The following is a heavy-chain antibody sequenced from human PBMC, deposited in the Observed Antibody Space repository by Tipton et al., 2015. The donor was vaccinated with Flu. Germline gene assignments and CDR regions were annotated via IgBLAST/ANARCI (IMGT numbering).Heavy chain of an antibody. CDR1: NGTISSSSYY. CDR2: IYYSGNT. J-gene: IGHJ3*02. Sequence: TLSLTCTVSNGTISSSSYYWGWIRQPPGKGLEWIGSIYYSGNTYYNPSLKSRVTISVDTSKNQFSLKLSSVTAADTAVCYCARDGFITMRVVVTPGAFDIWGQGTMVTVSS. D-gene: IGHD3-22*01. CDR3: ARDGFITMRVVVTPGAFDI. V-gene: IGHV4-39*07.